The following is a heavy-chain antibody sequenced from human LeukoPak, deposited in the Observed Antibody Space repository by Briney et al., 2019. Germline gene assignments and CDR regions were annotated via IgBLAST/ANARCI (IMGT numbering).Heavy chain of an antibody. CDR1: GFTFSSYA. V-gene: IGHV3-48*04. CDR3: ASGHKYGDYFDY. Sequence: GGSLRLSCAASGFTFSSYAMSWVRQAPGKGLEWVSYISSSGSTIYYADSVKGRFTISRDNAKNSLYLQMNSLRAEDTAVYYCASGHKYGDYFDYWGQGTLVTVSS. J-gene: IGHJ4*02. D-gene: IGHD4-17*01. CDR2: ISSSGSTI.